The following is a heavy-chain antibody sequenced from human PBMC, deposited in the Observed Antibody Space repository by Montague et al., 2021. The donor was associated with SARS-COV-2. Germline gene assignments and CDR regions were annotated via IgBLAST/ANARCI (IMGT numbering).Heavy chain of an antibody. CDR2: IYYSGXT. D-gene: IGHD2-2*01. Sequence: SETLSLTCTVSGGSISSSSYYWGWIRQPPGKGLEWLGSIYYSGXTXYXXXXKXRVTISVDTSKNQFSLKLSSVTAADTAVYYCASALGYCSSTSCYSVYGMDVWGQGTTVTVSS. V-gene: IGHV4-39*01. CDR1: GGSISSSSYY. J-gene: IGHJ6*02. CDR3: ASALGYCSSTSCYSVYGMDV.